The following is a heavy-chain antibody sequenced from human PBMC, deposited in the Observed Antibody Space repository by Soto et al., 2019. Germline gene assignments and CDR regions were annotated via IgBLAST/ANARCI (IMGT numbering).Heavy chain of an antibody. V-gene: IGHV3-11*01. CDR1: GFNFSDFY. CDR3: VRQLQGSRRKYYLHF. Sequence: QVQLVESGGALVKPGGSLRLSCAASGFNFSDFYISWIRQAPGKGLEWVSFISATGETTYYAESVKGRFTISRDNAQQSLDLPMNGLRDEDTSMYYCVRQLQGSRRKYYLHFWGHGTLVTVSS. D-gene: IGHD1-26*01. J-gene: IGHJ4*01. CDR2: ISATGETT.